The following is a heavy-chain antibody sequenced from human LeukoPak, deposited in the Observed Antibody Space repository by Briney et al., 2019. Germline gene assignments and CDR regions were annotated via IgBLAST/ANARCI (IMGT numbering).Heavy chain of an antibody. CDR3: AKDYYYDFWSGQEY. J-gene: IGHJ4*02. CDR1: GFMLASTA. D-gene: IGHD3-3*01. Sequence: GGSLRLSCAASGFMLASTAMTWVRQAPGKGLEWVSLLTGSGDRTYYTDSVKGRFTISRDDSKNTLYLQMNSLRAEDTAVYYCAKDYYYDFWSGQEYWGQGTLVTVSS. CDR2: LTGSGDRT. V-gene: IGHV3-23*01.